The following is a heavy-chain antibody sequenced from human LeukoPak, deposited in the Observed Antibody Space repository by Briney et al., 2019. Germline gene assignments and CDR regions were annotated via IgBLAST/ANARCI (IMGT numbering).Heavy chain of an antibody. D-gene: IGHD3-16*02. V-gene: IGHV4-34*01. CDR3: ARVSDLMISFGGVISFLDN. CDR2: INHSGGT. CDR1: GDSFNDYY. Sequence: KTSETLSLTCTLYGDSFNDYYWSWIRQPPGKGLEWIGEINHSGGTNYNPSLWSRLTISIDTSKHQFSLQVTSVTAADTGVYFCARVSDLMISFGGVISFLDNWGQGALVTVSS. J-gene: IGHJ4*02.